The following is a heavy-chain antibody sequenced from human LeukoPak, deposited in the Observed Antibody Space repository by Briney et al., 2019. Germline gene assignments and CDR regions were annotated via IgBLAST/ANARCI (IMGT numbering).Heavy chain of an antibody. CDR1: GFTFSSYE. V-gene: IGHV3-48*03. CDR2: ISSSGSTI. CDR3: ARARSSSWFWMDY. Sequence: GGSLRLSCAASGFTFSSYEMNWVRQAPGKGLEWVSYISSSGSTIYYADSVKGRFTISRDNAKNSLYLQMNSLRAEDTAVYYCARARSSSWFWMDYWGQGTLVTVSS. D-gene: IGHD6-13*01. J-gene: IGHJ4*02.